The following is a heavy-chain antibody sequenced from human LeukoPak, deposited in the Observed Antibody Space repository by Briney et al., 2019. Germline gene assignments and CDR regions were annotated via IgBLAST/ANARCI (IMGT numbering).Heavy chain of an antibody. CDR1: GFTFSSYG. CDR2: IWYDGSNK. V-gene: IGHV3-33*06. Sequence: AGGSLRLSCAASGFTFSSYGMHWVRQAPGKGLEWVAVIWYDGSNKYYAGSVKGRFTISRDNSKNTLYLQMNSLRAEDTAVYYCAKGEGYYYYMDVWGKGTTVTVSS. D-gene: IGHD1-26*01. CDR3: AKGEGYYYYMDV. J-gene: IGHJ6*03.